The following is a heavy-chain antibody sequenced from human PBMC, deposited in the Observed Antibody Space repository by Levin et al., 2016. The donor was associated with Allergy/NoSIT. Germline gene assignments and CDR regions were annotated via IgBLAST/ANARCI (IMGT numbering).Heavy chain of an antibody. CDR1: GFKFSDYW. J-gene: IGHJ4*02. V-gene: IGHV3-74*03. D-gene: IGHD6-19*01. CDR3: AREVPVSGARHFEY. CDR2: INGDGSYV. Sequence: GESLKISCAVSGFKFSDYWMHWVRQAPGMGLMWVSRINGDGSYVTYADSVRGRFTISRDNAKNTLFLHMHSLNTEDTAMYYCAREVPVSGARHFEYWGQGALVTVSS.